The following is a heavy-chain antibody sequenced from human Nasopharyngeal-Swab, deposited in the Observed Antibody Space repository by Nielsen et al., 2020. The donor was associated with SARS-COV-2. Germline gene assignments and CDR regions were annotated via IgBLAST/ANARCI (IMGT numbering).Heavy chain of an antibody. CDR3: ARSIVVVPAGFDY. V-gene: IGHV4-59*01. CDR1: GGSLSSYY. Sequence: SETLSLTCTVSGGSLSSYYWSWIRQPPGKGLEWIGYIYYSGSTNYNPSLKTRVTISVDTSKNQFSLKLSSVTAADTAVYYCARSIVVVPAGFDYWGQGTLVTVSS. D-gene: IGHD2-2*01. J-gene: IGHJ4*02. CDR2: IYYSGST.